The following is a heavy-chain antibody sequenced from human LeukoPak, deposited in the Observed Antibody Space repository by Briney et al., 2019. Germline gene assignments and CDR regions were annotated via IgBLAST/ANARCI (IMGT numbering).Heavy chain of an antibody. CDR3: ARVPRYRKWFGEPSDDY. CDR2: IYYSGST. J-gene: IGHJ4*02. D-gene: IGHD3-10*01. V-gene: IGHV4-39*07. Sequence: TSETLSLTCTVSGGSISSSSYYWGWIRQPPGKGLEWIGSIYYSGSTNYNPSLKSRVTISVDTSKNQFSLKLSSVTAADTAVYYCARVPRYRKWFGEPSDDYWGQGTLVTASS. CDR1: GGSISSSSYY.